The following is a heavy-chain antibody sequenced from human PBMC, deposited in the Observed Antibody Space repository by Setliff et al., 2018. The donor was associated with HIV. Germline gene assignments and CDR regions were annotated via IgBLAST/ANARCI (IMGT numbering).Heavy chain of an antibody. CDR3: ARLETYYYDSSGSTGWYFDL. CDR2: IYYSGST. D-gene: IGHD3-22*01. J-gene: IGHJ2*01. Sequence: SETLSLTCTVSGGSISSGGYYWSWIRQHPGKGLEWIGYIYYSGSTYYNPSLKSRVTISVDTSKNQFSLKLSSVTAADTAVYYCARLETYYYDSSGSTGWYFDLWGRGTLVTSPQ. CDR1: GGSISSGGYY. V-gene: IGHV4-31*03.